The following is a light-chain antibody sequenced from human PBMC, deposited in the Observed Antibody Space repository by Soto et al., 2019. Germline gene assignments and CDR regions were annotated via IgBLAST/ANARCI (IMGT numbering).Light chain of an antibody. CDR1: SRDIGAYDY. V-gene: IGLV2-8*01. Sequence: QSVLTQPASVSGSPGQSVTLSCTGTSRDIGAYDYVSWYQQHPGKAPKLLISEVTKRPSGVPDRFSGSKSGNTASLTVSGLQAEDEADYYCGSKAGSNKHVVFGGGTKLTVL. CDR3: GSKAGSNKHVV. CDR2: EVT. J-gene: IGLJ2*01.